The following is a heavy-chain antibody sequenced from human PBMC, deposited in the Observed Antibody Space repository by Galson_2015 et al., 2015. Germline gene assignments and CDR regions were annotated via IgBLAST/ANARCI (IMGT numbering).Heavy chain of an antibody. CDR2: IWYDGSNK. CDR1: GLTFSSYG. D-gene: IGHD6-13*01. CDR3: ARERVAAASSDASDI. J-gene: IGHJ3*02. Sequence: SLRISCAASGLTFSSYGMHWVRQAPGKGLEWVAVIWYDGSNKYYADSVKGRFTISRDNSKNTLYMQMNSLRAEDTAVYYCARERVAAASSDASDIWVHWTMVTVSS. V-gene: IGHV3-33*01.